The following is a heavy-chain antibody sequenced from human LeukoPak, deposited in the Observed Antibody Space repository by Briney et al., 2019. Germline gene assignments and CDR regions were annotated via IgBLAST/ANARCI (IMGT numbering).Heavy chain of an antibody. CDR2: ISSSGSTI. CDR1: GFTFSSYE. V-gene: IGHV3-48*03. CDR3: AGTNSSGYYYPFGDY. D-gene: IGHD3-22*01. J-gene: IGHJ4*02. Sequence: GGSLRLSCAASGFTFSSYEMNWVRQAPGKGLEWVSYISSSGSTIYYADSVKGRFTISRDNAKNSLYLQMNSLRAEDTAVYYCAGTNSSGYYYPFGDYWGQGTLVTVSS.